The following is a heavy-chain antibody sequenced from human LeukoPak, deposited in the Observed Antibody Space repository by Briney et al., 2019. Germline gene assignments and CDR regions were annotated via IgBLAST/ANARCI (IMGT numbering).Heavy chain of an antibody. Sequence: PGGSLRLSCAASGFTFSSYWMTWVRQAPGKGLEWVANIKQDGSEKYYVDSVKGRFTISRDNAKNSLYLQMNSLRAEDTAVYYCARDFWSGYSSFDYWGQGTLVTVSS. CDR2: IKQDGSEK. V-gene: IGHV3-7*01. CDR3: ARDFWSGYSSFDY. J-gene: IGHJ4*02. D-gene: IGHD3-3*01. CDR1: GFTFSSYW.